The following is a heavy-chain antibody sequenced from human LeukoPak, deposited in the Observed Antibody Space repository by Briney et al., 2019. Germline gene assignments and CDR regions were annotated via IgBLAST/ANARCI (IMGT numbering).Heavy chain of an antibody. CDR2: ISGSGGST. V-gene: IGHV3-23*01. J-gene: IGHJ4*02. Sequence: GGSLRLSCAASGFTFSSYGMSWVRQAPGKGLEWVSAISGSGGSTYYADSVKGRFTISRDNSKNTLYLQMNSLRAEDTAVYYCARSITMVSGSRRGYYFDYWGQGTLVTVSS. CDR1: GFTFSSYG. CDR3: ARSITMVSGSRRGYYFDY. D-gene: IGHD3-10*01.